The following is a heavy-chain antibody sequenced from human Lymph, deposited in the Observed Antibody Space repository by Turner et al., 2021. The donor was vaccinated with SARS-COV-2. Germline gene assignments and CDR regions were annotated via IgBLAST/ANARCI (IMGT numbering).Heavy chain of an antibody. V-gene: IGHV3-21*01. Sequence: EVQLVESGGGLVKPGGSLRLSCAASGFTFSRYSMNWVRQAPGKGLEWVSSITSSSSYIHYADSVKGRFTIARDNAKNSLYLQMNSLRAEDTAVYYCARDPLVEMPTVFVNLDYWGQGTLVTVSS. CDR3: ARDPLVEMPTVFVNLDY. J-gene: IGHJ4*02. CDR2: ITSSSSYI. D-gene: IGHD4-4*01. CDR1: GFTFSRYS.